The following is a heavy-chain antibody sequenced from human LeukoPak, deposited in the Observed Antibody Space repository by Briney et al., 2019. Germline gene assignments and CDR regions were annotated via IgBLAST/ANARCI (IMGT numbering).Heavy chain of an antibody. CDR1: GFTFDDYA. V-gene: IGHV3-9*01. D-gene: IGHD2-2*01. Sequence: GGSLRLSCAASGFTFDDYAMHWVRQAPGKGLEWVSGISWNSGSIGYADSVKGRFTISRDNARNSLYLQMSSLRAEDTALYYCAKDMDRGYCSTTSCYVRPLDYWGQGTLVAVSS. CDR3: AKDMDRGYCSTTSCYVRPLDY. CDR2: ISWNSGSI. J-gene: IGHJ4*02.